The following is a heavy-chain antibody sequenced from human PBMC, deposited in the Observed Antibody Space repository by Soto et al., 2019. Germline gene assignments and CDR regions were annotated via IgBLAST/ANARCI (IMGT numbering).Heavy chain of an antibody. CDR1: GDSVSSNSAA. CDR3: ARWYSAAGKGGFDY. V-gene: IGHV6-1*01. Sequence: KQSQTLSLTCAISGDSVSSNSAAWNWIRQSPSRGLEWLGRTYYRSKWYNDYAVSVKSRITINPDTSKNQFSLQLNSVTPEDTAVYYCARWYSAAGKGGFDYWGQGTLVTVSS. CDR2: TYYRSKWYN. D-gene: IGHD6-13*01. J-gene: IGHJ4*02.